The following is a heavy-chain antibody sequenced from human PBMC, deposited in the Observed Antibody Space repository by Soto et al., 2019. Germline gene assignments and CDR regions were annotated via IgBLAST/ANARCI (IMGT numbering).Heavy chain of an antibody. Sequence: QVQLVESGGGVVQPGRSLRLSCAASGFTFSSYAMHWVRQAPGKGLAWVAVISYDGSNKYYADSVKGRFTISRDNSMNTLYLQMNSLRAEDTAVYYCARDDQSQYYYYYGMDVWGQGTTVTVSS. CDR1: GFTFSSYA. J-gene: IGHJ6*02. CDR3: ARDDQSQYYYYYGMDV. V-gene: IGHV3-30-3*01. CDR2: ISYDGSNK.